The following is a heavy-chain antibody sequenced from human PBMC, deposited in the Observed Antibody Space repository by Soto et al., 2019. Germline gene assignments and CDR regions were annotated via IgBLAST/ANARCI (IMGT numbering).Heavy chain of an antibody. CDR3: GKGPKP. CDR2: IYHSGST. Sequence: SETLSLTCAVSGGSISSGGYSWSWIRQPPGKGLEWIGYIYHSGSTYYNPSLKSRVTISVDRSKNQFSLKLSSVTAADTAVYYCGKGPKPRGQGTLVTVSS. V-gene: IGHV4-30-2*01. CDR1: GGSISSGGYS. J-gene: IGHJ5*02.